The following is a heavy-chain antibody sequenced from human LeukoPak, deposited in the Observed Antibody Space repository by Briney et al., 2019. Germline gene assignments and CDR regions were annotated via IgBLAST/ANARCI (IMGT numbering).Heavy chain of an antibody. CDR2: IKQDGNER. D-gene: IGHD1-26*01. V-gene: IGHV3-7*03. Sequence: GGSLRLSCAASGLIFSSYWMSWVRQAPGKGLEWVANIKQDGNERHYVDSVKGRFTISRDNSKNSLYLQMNSLRPEDTAVYYCASDSPRVGATGSNDHWGQGTQVTVSS. CDR1: GLIFSSYW. J-gene: IGHJ4*02. CDR3: ASDSPRVGATGSNDH.